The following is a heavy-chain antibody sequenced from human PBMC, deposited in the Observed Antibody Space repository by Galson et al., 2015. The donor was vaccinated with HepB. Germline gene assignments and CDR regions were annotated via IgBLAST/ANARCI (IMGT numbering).Heavy chain of an antibody. J-gene: IGHJ3*02. V-gene: IGHV3-23*01. D-gene: IGHD3-10*01. Sequence: SLRLSCAASGFTFSSYAMSWVRRAPGKGLEWVSAISGSGTRRADADCERGRFTISRDKSTNTLYLQMHSLRAEDTAVYYCAKDQYYYGSGYDDAFDIWAQAAMGPVSS. CDR3: AKDQYYYGSGYDDAFDI. CDR2: ISGSGTRR. CDR1: GFTFSSYA.